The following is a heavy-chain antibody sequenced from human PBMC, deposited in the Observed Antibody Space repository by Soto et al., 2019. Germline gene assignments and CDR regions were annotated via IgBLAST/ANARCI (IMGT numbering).Heavy chain of an antibody. CDR2: IYKGGSPI. V-gene: IGHV3-48*01. CDR3: VRDPEALYY. CDR1: GFSLSDYS. Sequence: EVQLVESGGDSVQTGGSLRLSCVASGFSLSDYSRNWVRLAAGKGLEWVAYIYKGGSPIYYADSVKGRFTISRDTGKNSLYLQMNTLRAEDTSVYYCVRDPEALYYLGQGTLVTVSS. J-gene: IGHJ4*02.